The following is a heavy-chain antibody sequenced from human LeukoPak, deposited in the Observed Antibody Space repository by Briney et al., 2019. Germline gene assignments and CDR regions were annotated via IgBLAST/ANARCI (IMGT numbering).Heavy chain of an antibody. Sequence: SETLSLTCNASGDSISGQHLTWIRQPPGKGLEWIGQIYYSGTTHYNPALQSRVTMSLDTSKTHFSLKVTSVTAADTAVYYCARHAYCGGDCFGGAFEIWGQGTMVTVSS. D-gene: IGHD2-21*02. CDR3: ARHAYCGGDCFGGAFEI. CDR1: GDSISGQH. CDR2: IYYSGTT. V-gene: IGHV4-59*11. J-gene: IGHJ3*02.